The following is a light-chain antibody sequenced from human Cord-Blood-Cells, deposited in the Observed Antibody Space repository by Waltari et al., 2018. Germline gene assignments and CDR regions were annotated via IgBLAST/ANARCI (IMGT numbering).Light chain of an antibody. V-gene: IGKV4-1*01. Sequence: DIVLTQSPDSLAVSLGERAATHCKSRQSVLYSTNNKNYLAWYQQKPGQPPKLRIYLASTRESGVPDRCSGSGSGTDFTLTISSLQAEDVAVYYCQQYYSTPLTFGGGTKVEIK. CDR2: LAS. J-gene: IGKJ4*01. CDR3: QQYYSTPLT. CDR1: QSVLYSTNNKNY.